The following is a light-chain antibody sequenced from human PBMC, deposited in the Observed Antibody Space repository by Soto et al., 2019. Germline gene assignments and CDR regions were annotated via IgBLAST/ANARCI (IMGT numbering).Light chain of an antibody. V-gene: IGLV2-14*03. CDR3: SSYTSSRTHVV. CDR2: DVS. J-gene: IGLJ2*01. CDR1: SADVGGYNF. Sequence: QSARTQPASVSGSPGQSITISCTGTSADVGGYNFVSWYQHHPGKAPKLMIYDVSNRPSGVSNRFSGSKSANTASLTISGLQAEDEADYYCSSYTSSRTHVVFGGGTQLTVL.